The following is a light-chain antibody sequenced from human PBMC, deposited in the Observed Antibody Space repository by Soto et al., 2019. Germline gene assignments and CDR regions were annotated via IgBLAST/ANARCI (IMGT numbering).Light chain of an antibody. CDR1: RSVSNNY. CDR3: LQYGSSPRT. CDR2: GAS. J-gene: IGKJ1*01. Sequence: EIVLTQSPGTLSLSPGERATLSCRGSRSVSNNYLAWYQQKPGQAPRLLIYGASSRATGIPDRFSGSGSGTEFTLTISILEPEDFAVFYCLQYGSSPRTFGQGTRVEIK. V-gene: IGKV3-20*01.